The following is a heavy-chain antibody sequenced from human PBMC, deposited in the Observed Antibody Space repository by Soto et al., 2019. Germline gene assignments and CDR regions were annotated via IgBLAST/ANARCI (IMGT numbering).Heavy chain of an antibody. Sequence: ASVKVSCKASGYTYTGYYMHWVRQATGQGLEWMGWINPNSGGTNYAQKFQGWVTMTRDTSISTAYMELSRLRSDDTAVYYCARDWGPGIADSMDVWGQGTTVTVSS. CDR2: INPNSGGT. CDR3: ARDWGPGIADSMDV. V-gene: IGHV1-2*04. CDR1: GYTYTGYY. D-gene: IGHD6-13*01. J-gene: IGHJ6*02.